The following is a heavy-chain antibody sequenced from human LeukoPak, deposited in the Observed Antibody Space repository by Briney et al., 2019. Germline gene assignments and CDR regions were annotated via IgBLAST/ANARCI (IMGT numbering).Heavy chain of an antibody. V-gene: IGHV1-69*13. D-gene: IGHD1-26*01. CDR3: ARDVGPPGGFDS. CDR2: IIPVFGSA. J-gene: IGHJ4*02. Sequence: SVKVSCKASGGTFSTYVFSWVRQAPGQGLEWMGGIIPVFGSANFAQKFQGRVTITADESTSTAYMELSSLRSEDTAVYYCARDVGPPGGFDSWGQGTLVTVSS. CDR1: GGTFSTYV.